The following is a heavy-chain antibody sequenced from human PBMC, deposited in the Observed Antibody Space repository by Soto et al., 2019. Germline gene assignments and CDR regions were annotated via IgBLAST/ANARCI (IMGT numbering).Heavy chain of an antibody. J-gene: IGHJ4*02. V-gene: IGHV2-5*02. CDR2: IYWDDDK. CDR3: AHSLPEQEGLDY. CDR1: GFSLSTSGVG. Sequence: QITLKESGPPLVKPTQTLTLTCTFSGFSLSTSGVGVGWIRQPPGKALEWLALIYWDDDKRYSPSLKSRLTITKDTSKSQVVLTMTNMDPVDTATYYFAHSLPEQEGLDYWGQGTLVTVSS.